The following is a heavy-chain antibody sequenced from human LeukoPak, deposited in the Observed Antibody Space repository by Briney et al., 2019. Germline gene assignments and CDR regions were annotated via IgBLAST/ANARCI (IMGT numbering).Heavy chain of an antibody. J-gene: IGHJ4*02. CDR1: EYTFTNYY. CDR3: AAAFCSSSSCHDYFDY. CDR2: INPNSGDT. Sequence: ASVKVSCKTSEYTFTNYYLHWVRQAPGQGLEWMGWINPNSGDTNYAQNFQGRVTMTRDTSISTAYLDLSRLRSDDTALYYCAAAFCSSSSCHDYFDYWGQGTLVSVSS. D-gene: IGHD2-2*01. V-gene: IGHV1-2*02.